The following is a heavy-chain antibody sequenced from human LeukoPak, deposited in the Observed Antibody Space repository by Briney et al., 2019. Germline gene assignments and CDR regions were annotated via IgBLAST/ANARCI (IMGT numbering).Heavy chain of an antibody. CDR2: IYSGGST. V-gene: IGHV3-53*01. CDR1: GFTVSSNY. CDR3: ARDQVVPAANYYYYYYGMDV. D-gene: IGHD2-2*01. J-gene: IGHJ6*02. Sequence: PGGSLRLSWAASGFTVSSNYMSWVRQAPGKGLEWVSVIYSGGSTYYADSVKGRFTISRDNSKNTLYLQMNSLRAEDTAVYYCARDQVVPAANYYYYYYGMDVWGQGTTVTVSS.